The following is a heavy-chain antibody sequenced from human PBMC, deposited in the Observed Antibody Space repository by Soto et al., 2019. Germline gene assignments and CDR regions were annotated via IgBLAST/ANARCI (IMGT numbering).Heavy chain of an antibody. D-gene: IGHD3-22*01. J-gene: IGHJ5*02. Sequence: GASVKVSCKASGFTFTSSAVQWVRQARGQRLEWIGWIVVGSGNTNYAQKFQERVTITRDMSTSTAYMELSSLRSEDTAVYYCAAWKTMIVVDNSFDNWGQVTLVTVXS. CDR3: AAWKTMIVVDNSFDN. CDR2: IVVGSGNT. V-gene: IGHV1-58*01. CDR1: GFTFTSSA.